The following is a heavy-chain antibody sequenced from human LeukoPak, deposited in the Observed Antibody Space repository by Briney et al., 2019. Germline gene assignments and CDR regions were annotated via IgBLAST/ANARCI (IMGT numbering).Heavy chain of an antibody. CDR3: ARVSSGWYGFDY. D-gene: IGHD6-19*01. CDR2: INPNSGGT. V-gene: IGHV1-2*02. Sequence: GASVKVSCKASGYTFTGYYMHWVRQAPGQGLEWMGWINPNSGGTNYAHRFQGRVTMTRDTSISTAYMELSRLRSDDTAVYYCARVSSGWYGFDYWGQGTLVTVSS. J-gene: IGHJ4*02. CDR1: GYTFTGYY.